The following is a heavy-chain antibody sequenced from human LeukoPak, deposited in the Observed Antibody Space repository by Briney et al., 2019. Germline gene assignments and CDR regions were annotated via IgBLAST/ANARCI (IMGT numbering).Heavy chain of an antibody. CDR2: SYYSGST. Sequence: PWETLSLTCTVSGGSISSSSYYWGWIRQPPGKGLEWIGSSYYSGSTYYNPSLKSRVTISVDTSKNQFSLKLSSVTAADTAVYYCARLAYYDYVWGSYRPYFDYWGQGTLVTVSS. V-gene: IGHV4-39*01. J-gene: IGHJ4*02. CDR1: GGSISSSSYY. D-gene: IGHD3-16*02. CDR3: ARLAYYDYVWGSYRPYFDY.